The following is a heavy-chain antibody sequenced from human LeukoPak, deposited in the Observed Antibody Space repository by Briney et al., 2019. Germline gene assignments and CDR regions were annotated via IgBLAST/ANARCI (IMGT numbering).Heavy chain of an antibody. CDR2: IYHSGST. D-gene: IGHD6-19*01. Sequence: SQTLSLTCAVSGGSISSGGYSWSWIRQPPGKGLEWIGYIYHSGSTYYNPSLKSRVTISVDKSKNQFSLKLSSVTAADTAVYYCARDLVDSSGWYAGWGQGTLVTVSS. V-gene: IGHV4-30-2*01. J-gene: IGHJ4*02. CDR3: ARDLVDSSGWYAG. CDR1: GGSISSGGYS.